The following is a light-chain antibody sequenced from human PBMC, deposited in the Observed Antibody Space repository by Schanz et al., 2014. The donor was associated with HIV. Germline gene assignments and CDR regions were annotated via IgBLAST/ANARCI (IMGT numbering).Light chain of an antibody. V-gene: IGLV1-51*01. J-gene: IGLJ3*02. CDR1: SSNLKFNA. CDR3: GTWDSSLSSWV. CDR2: DNN. Sequence: QSVLTQPPSASGTPGQRVTISCSGTSSNLKFNAVNWYQQLPGTGPKLLIYDNNRRPSGIPDRFSGSKSGTSATLGITGLQTGDEADYYCGTWDSSLSSWVFGGGTKLTVL.